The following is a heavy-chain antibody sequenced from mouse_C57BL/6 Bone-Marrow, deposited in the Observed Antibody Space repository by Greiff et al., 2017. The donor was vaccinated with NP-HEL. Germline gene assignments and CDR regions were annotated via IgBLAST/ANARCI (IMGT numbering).Heavy chain of an antibody. V-gene: IGHV1-80*01. Sequence: QVQLQQSGAELVKPGASVKISFKASGHAFSSYWMNRVKQRPGKGLEWIGQIYPGDGDTYYNGKFKGKATLTADKSSRTAYMQLSSLTSEDSVVYFCAKDYYGSRKDYWGQGTTLTVSS. CDR2: IYPGDGDT. CDR3: AKDYYGSRKDY. J-gene: IGHJ2*01. D-gene: IGHD1-1*01. CDR1: GHAFSSYW.